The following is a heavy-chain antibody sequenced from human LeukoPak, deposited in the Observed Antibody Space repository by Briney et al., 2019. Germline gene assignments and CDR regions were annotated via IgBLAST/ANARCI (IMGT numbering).Heavy chain of an antibody. D-gene: IGHD3-22*01. CDR1: GKSLTELS. CDR2: FDPEDGKT. V-gene: IGHV1-24*01. J-gene: IGHJ3*01. Sequence: GASVKVSCKVSGKSLTELSMHWVRQAPGKGLEWMGGFDPEDGKTLNAQEFQGRLTLTKDTFRDTAYMELSSLRSEDTAAYYCATPGDYNYASSGYYSAFDFWGQGTMVAVSS. CDR3: ATPGDYNYASSGYYSAFDF.